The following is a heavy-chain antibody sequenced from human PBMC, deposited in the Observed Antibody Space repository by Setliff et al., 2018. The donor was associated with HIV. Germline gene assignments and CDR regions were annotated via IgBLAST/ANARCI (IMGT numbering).Heavy chain of an antibody. V-gene: IGHV4-4*02. CDR3: ARGDGEASFDI. J-gene: IGHJ3*02. CDR1: GDSITSTTW. Sequence: PSETLSLTCSVSGDSITSTTWWTWVRQPPGKGLEWIGEIYHSGSTNHSPSLNSRVTISLDKSKNQFSLKLTSVNAADTAVYYCARGDGEASFDIWGRGTMVTVSS. CDR2: IYHSGST. D-gene: IGHD3-10*01.